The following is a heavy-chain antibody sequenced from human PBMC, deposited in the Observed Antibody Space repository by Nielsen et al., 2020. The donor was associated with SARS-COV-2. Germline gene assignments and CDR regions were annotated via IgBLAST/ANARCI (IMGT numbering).Heavy chain of an antibody. V-gene: IGHV3-7*01. CDR2: IKQDGSEK. J-gene: IGHJ6*02. CDR1: GFTFSSYW. CDR3: AKDIKRWALEWLRLDYYYYGMDV. D-gene: IGHD5-12*01. Sequence: GESLKISCAASGFTFSSYWMSWVRQAPGKGLEWVANIKQDGSEKYYADSVKGRFTISRDNSKNTLYLQMNSLRAEDTAVYYCAKDIKRWALEWLRLDYYYYGMDVWGQGTTVTVSS.